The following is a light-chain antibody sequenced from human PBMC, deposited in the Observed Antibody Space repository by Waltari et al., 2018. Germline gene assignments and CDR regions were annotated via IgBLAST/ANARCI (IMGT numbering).Light chain of an antibody. CDR2: GAS. V-gene: IGKV1D-16*01. CDR3: QKYTDNPPT. CDR1: QGISSR. J-gene: IGKJ4*01. Sequence: DIQMTQSPSSLSASVGDRVTITCRASQGISSRLAWYQQKPETAPKSLIYGASNLQSGIPSRFSGSESGTDFTLTINGLQPEDFATYYCQKYTDNPPTFGRGTKVEIK.